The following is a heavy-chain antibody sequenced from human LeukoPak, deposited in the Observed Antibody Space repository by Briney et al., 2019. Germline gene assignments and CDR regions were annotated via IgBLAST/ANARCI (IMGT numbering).Heavy chain of an antibody. CDR2: FDPEHGET. V-gene: IGHV1-24*01. D-gene: IGHD5-18*01. CDR1: GYTLTELS. CDR3: ATVRSYGSGIDY. Sequence: GASVKVSCKVFGYTLTELSMHWVRQAPGKGLEWMGGFDPEHGETIHAQKFQGRVTMTEDTSTDTAYMEMSSLRSEDTAVYYCATVRSYGSGIDYWGQGTLVTVSS. J-gene: IGHJ4*02.